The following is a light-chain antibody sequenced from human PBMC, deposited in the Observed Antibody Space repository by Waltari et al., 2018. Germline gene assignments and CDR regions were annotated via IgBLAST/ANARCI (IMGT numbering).Light chain of an antibody. CDR2: EAS. V-gene: IGKV1-5*03. J-gene: IGKJ1*01. CDR3: QQYDTYSWT. Sequence: DIQMTQSPSTVSASVGDRVTITCRASQCISRWLAWYQQKPGKAPKLLIYEASTLETGVPSRFSGSRSGTEFTLTISSLQPDDFATYYCQQYDTYSWTFGQGTKVEIK. CDR1: QCISRW.